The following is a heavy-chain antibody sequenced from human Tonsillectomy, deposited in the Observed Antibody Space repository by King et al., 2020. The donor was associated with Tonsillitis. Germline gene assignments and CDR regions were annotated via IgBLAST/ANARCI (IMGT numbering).Heavy chain of an antibody. CDR1: GDSVSSNSAT. V-gene: IGHV6-1*01. CDR3: AREYPAYSTSWYIYYYMDV. CDR2: TYYRSKWFN. D-gene: IGHD6-13*01. J-gene: IGHJ6*03. Sequence: HVQLQQSGPGLVKPSQTLSLTCAISGDSVSSNSATWNWIRQSPSRGLEWLGRTYYRSKWFNEFAVFMKSRITINPDTSKNQFSLQLISVTPEDTAVYYCAREYPAYSTSWYIYYYMDVWGEGTTVTVSS.